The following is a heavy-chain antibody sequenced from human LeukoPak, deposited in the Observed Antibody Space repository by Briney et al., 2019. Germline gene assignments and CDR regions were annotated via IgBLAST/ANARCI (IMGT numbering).Heavy chain of an antibody. CDR3: ARVRYYYYMDV. Sequence: SGGSLRLSCVVSGFSFSSYWMSWVRQVPGKGLEWVANIKQEGNEKYYVDSVKGRFTISRDNAKNSLYLQMNSLRAEDTAVYNCARVRYYYYMDVWGKGTTVTISS. CDR1: GFSFSSYW. J-gene: IGHJ6*03. CDR2: IKQEGNEK. V-gene: IGHV3-7*01.